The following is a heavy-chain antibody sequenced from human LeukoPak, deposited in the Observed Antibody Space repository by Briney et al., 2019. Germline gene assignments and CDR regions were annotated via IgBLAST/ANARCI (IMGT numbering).Heavy chain of an antibody. D-gene: IGHD3-10*01. CDR1: GFTFSNYW. Sequence: GGSLRFSCAASGFTFSNYWVHWVRQAPGKGLVWVSRINRDGSTTKYADSVKGRFTVSRDNAKNTLNLQMNSLRAEDTAVYYCARDKKSGESSEIDYWGQGTLVTVSS. CDR3: ARDKKSGESSEIDY. V-gene: IGHV3-74*03. CDR2: INRDGSTT. J-gene: IGHJ4*02.